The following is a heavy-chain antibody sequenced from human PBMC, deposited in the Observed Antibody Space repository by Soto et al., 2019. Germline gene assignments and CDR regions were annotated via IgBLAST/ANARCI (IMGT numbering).Heavy chain of an antibody. D-gene: IGHD5-12*01. J-gene: IGHJ4*02. CDR1: WFSFTTAGVA. CDR3: ANSDGGYEIIYFDV. Sequence: XGPALVTTTQTLALTFTFSWFSFTTAGVAVCWVRQTPGGALEWLTLIYYNDDRRFSPSLKTRLTITGDTSKNQVVLSLTNVDTGDTATYFCANSDGGYEIIYFDVWGQGIPVTVSS. CDR2: IYYNDDR. V-gene: IGHV2-5*01.